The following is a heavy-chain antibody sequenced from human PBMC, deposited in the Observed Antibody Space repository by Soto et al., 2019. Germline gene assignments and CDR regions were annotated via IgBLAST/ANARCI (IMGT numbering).Heavy chain of an antibody. D-gene: IGHD6-13*01. CDR2: IYTTGST. CDR1: GGSISGYY. Sequence: SETLSLTCTVSGGSISGYYWSWIRQPAGKGLECIGRIYTTGSTNYNPSFKSRVTMSLDTSKNQFSLKLSSVTAADTAVYYCARDDEGITADGVYWGQGTLVTVSS. V-gene: IGHV4-4*07. J-gene: IGHJ4*02. CDR3: ARDDEGITADGVY.